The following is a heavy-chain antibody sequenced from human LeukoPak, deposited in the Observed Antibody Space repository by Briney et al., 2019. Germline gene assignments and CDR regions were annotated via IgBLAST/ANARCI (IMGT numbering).Heavy chain of an antibody. CDR1: GFTFSSYS. CDR2: IISSSTYI. CDR3: AGDGNIAARPYYYYYMDV. D-gene: IGHD6-6*01. Sequence: GGSLRLSCAASGFTFSSYSMNWVRQAPGKGLEWVSTIISSSTYIYYADSVKGRFTISRDNAKNSLYLQMNSLRAEDTAVYYCAGDGNIAARPYYYYYMDVWGKGTTVTVSS. J-gene: IGHJ6*03. V-gene: IGHV3-21*01.